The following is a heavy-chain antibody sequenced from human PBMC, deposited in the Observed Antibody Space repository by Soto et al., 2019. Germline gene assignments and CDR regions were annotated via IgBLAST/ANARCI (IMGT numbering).Heavy chain of an antibody. CDR2: ISGSGGST. V-gene: IGHV3-23*01. Sequence: EVQLLESGGGLVQPGGSLRLSCAASGFTFSSYAMSWVRQAPGKGLEWVSAISGSGGSTYYADSVKGRFTISRDNSKNTLYLQMDSLRAEDTAVYYCAKGWGYDSSGYYYVYDYWGQGTLVTVSS. CDR3: AKGWGYDSSGYYYVYDY. CDR1: GFTFSSYA. J-gene: IGHJ4*02. D-gene: IGHD3-22*01.